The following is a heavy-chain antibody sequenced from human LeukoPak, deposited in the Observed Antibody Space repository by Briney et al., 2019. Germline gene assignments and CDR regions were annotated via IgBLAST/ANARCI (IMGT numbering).Heavy chain of an antibody. CDR2: INEDASII. Sequence: GGSLRLSCAASGFTFSNYWMHWVRQAPGKGLEWVSRINEDASIISYADSVKGRFTISRDNAKNSLYLQMNSLRAEDTAVYYCARAPMTTVTMIDYWGQGTLVTVSS. CDR1: GFTFSNYW. D-gene: IGHD4-17*01. V-gene: IGHV3-74*01. J-gene: IGHJ4*02. CDR3: ARAPMTTVTMIDY.